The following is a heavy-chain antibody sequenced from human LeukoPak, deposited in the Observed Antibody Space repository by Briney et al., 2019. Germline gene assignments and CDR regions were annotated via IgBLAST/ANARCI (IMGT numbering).Heavy chain of an antibody. CDR2: ISSNGSTI. J-gene: IGHJ4*02. CDR3: ARPMTTVTPSAFDY. D-gene: IGHD4-17*01. V-gene: IGHV3-48*03. Sequence: GGSLRLSCAASGFTFSSYEMNWVRQAPGKGLERVSYISSNGSTIYYADSVKGRFTISRDNAKNSLYLQMNSLRAEDTAVYYCARPMTTVTPSAFDYWGQGTLVTVSS. CDR1: GFTFSSYE.